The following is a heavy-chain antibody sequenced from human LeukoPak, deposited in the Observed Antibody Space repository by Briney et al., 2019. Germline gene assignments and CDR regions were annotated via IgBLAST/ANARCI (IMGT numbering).Heavy chain of an antibody. J-gene: IGHJ6*02. V-gene: IGHV4-61*01. CDR3: ARRGPAHYDILTGTYYGMDV. Sequence: SETLSLTCTVSGGSVSSGSYYWSWSRQPPGKGLEWIGYIYYSGSTNYNPSLKSRVTISVDTSKNQFSLKLSSVTAADTAVYYCARRGPAHYDILTGTYYGMDVWGQGTTVTVSS. CDR2: IYYSGST. CDR1: GGSVSSGSYY. D-gene: IGHD3-9*01.